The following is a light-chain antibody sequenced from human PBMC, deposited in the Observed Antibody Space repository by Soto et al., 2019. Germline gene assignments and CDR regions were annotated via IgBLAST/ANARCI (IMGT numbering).Light chain of an antibody. CDR3: SSYTSGSTWV. V-gene: IGLV2-14*01. Sequence: QSALTQPAYVSGSPGQSITISCTGTSSDVGGYNYVSWYQQHPGKAPKLMIYEVSNRPSGVSNRFSGSKSGNTASLTISGLQAEDEADYYCSSYTSGSTWVFGGGTKLTFL. CDR2: EVS. CDR1: SSDVGGYNY. J-gene: IGLJ3*02.